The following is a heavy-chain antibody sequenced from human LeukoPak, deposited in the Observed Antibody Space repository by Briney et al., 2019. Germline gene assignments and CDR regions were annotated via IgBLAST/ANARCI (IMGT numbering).Heavy chain of an antibody. J-gene: IGHJ2*01. CDR3: ASYGDYLPPTYWYFDL. CDR1: LGSSFGHY. V-gene: IGHV4-34*01. Sequence: PPEALSVTPAVPLGSSFGHYWSWRRHPPRKRLQRIGEIKHSVSTNYNPSFKSRVAISVDTSKNQFSLKLSSVTAADTAAYGCASYGDYLPPTYWYFDLWGRGTLVTVSS. D-gene: IGHD4-17*01. CDR2: IKHSVST.